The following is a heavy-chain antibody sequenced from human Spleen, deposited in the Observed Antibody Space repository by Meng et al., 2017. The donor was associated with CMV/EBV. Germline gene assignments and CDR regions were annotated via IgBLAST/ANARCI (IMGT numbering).Heavy chain of an antibody. CDR3: ASTEQLVQVYYYGMDV. Sequence: SVKVSCKASGGTFSSYTISWVRQAPGQGLEWMGRITPILGIANYAQKFQGRVTITADKSTSTAYMELSSLRSEDTAVYYCASTEQLVQVYYYGMDVWGQGTTVTVSS. J-gene: IGHJ6*02. CDR2: ITPILGIA. D-gene: IGHD6-13*01. CDR1: GGTFSSYT. V-gene: IGHV1-69*02.